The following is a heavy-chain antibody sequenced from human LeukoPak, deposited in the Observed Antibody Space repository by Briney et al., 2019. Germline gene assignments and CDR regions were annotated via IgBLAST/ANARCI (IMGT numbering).Heavy chain of an antibody. V-gene: IGHV4-34*12. CDR2: MFHSGST. Sequence: ASETLSLTCAVYGGSFSGYYWSWIRQPPGKGLEWIGSMFHSGSTYYNPSLKSRVTMSVDTSKNQFSLKLSSVTAADTAVYYCARVRYNWNRDFDYWGQGTLVTVSS. CDR3: ARVRYNWNRDFDY. CDR1: GGSFSGYY. J-gene: IGHJ4*02. D-gene: IGHD1-20*01.